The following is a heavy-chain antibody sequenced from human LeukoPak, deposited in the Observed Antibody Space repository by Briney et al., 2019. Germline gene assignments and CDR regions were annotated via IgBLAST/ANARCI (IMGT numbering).Heavy chain of an antibody. CDR1: GGSISSYY. CDR2: IYTSGST. CDR3: ARVLVPAANWDFGYFDY. D-gene: IGHD2-2*01. J-gene: IGHJ4*02. Sequence: SETLSLTCTVSGGSISSYYWSWIRQPAGKGLEWIGRIYTSGSTNYNPSLKSRVTISVDRSKNQFSLKLSSVTAADTAVYYCARVLVPAANWDFGYFDYWGQGTLVTVSS. V-gene: IGHV4-4*07.